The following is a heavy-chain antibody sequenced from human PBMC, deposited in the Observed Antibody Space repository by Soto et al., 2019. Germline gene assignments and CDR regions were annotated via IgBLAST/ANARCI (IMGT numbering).Heavy chain of an antibody. D-gene: IGHD2-15*01. CDR2: IYHSGST. Sequence: PSETLSLTXAVSGGSISSSNWWSWVRQPPGKGLEWIGEIYHSGSTNYNPSLKSRVTISVDKSKNQFSLKLSSVTAADTAVYYCARDRYCSGGSCSGDNWFDPWGQGTLVTVSS. CDR1: GGSISSSNW. J-gene: IGHJ5*02. CDR3: ARDRYCSGGSCSGDNWFDP. V-gene: IGHV4-4*02.